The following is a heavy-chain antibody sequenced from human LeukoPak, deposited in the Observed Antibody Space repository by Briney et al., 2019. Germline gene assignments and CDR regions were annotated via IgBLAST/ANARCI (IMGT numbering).Heavy chain of an antibody. CDR1: GYTFTSYG. CDR2: ISAYNGNT. V-gene: IGHV1-18*01. CDR3: ARDRHSSGWCDRRESWFDP. Sequence: ASVKVSCKASGYTFTSYGISWVRQAPGQGLEWMGWISAYNGNTNYAQKLQGRVTMTTDTSTSTAYMELRSLRSDDTAVYYCARDRHSSGWCDRRESWFDPWGQGTLVTVSS. D-gene: IGHD6-19*01. J-gene: IGHJ5*02.